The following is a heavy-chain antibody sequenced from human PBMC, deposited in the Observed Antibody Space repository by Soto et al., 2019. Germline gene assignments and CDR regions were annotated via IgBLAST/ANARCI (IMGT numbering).Heavy chain of an antibody. V-gene: IGHV1-69*10. CDR2: IIPIFGIA. CDR3: ASWTGGYYDSSGYHEDYYYMDV. J-gene: IGHJ6*03. CDR1: GGTFSSYA. Sequence: ASVKVSCKASGGTFSSYAISWVRQAPGQGLEWMGGIIPIFGIANYAQKFQGRVTITADKSTSTAYMELSSLRSEDTAVYYCASWTGGYYDSSGYHEDYYYMDVWGKGTTVTVSS. D-gene: IGHD3-22*01.